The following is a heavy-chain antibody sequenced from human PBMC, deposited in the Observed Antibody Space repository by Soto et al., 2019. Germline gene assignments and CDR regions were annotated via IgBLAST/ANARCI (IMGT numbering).Heavy chain of an antibody. CDR1: GYTFSSYG. CDR2: ISEYKGNT. CDR3: ARLVRNCFNGVCYEWSDP. D-gene: IGHD2-8*01. V-gene: IGHV1-18*04. Sequence: GASVKVSCKASGYTFSSYGISWVRQAPGQGLEWMGWISEYKGNTKYAQKLQGRVTMTTDTSTSTAYMELRSLRSDDTAVYYCARLVRNCFNGVCYEWSDPWGQGTLVTVSS. J-gene: IGHJ5*02.